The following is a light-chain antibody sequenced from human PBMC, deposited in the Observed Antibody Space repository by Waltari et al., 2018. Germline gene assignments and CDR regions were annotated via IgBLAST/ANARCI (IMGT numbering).Light chain of an antibody. CDR1: QSVSSSY. Sequence: ELVLTQSPGTLSLSPGERATLSCRASQSVSSSYLAWYQQKPGQAPRLLIYAASSRATGVPDRFSGSGSGTDFTLTISRLEPEDFAVYYCQQYDSSLYTFGQGTKLEI. CDR2: AAS. CDR3: QQYDSSLYT. J-gene: IGKJ2*01. V-gene: IGKV3-20*01.